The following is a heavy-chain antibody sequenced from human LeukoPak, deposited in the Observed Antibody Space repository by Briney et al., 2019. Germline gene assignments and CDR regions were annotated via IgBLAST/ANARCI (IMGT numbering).Heavy chain of an antibody. V-gene: IGHV4-34*01. D-gene: IGHD5-24*01. CDR2: VNHSGST. CDR3: ARHRSGWLQSSFDY. CDR1: GGSFSGYY. Sequence: SETLSLTCAVYGGSFSGYYWTWIRQPPGKGLEWIGEVNHSGSTNYNASLKSRVTISVDTSKNQFSLKLSSVTAADTAVYYCARHRSGWLQSSFDYWGQGTLVTVSS. J-gene: IGHJ4*02.